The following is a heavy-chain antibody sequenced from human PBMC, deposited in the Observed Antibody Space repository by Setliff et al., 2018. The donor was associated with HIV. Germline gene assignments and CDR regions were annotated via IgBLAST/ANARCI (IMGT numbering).Heavy chain of an antibody. CDR1: GGSINTY. CDR3: TRHAGREYQLPHTYYYYMDV. Sequence: SETLSLTCTVSGGSINTYWSRIRQPPGKGLEWIGYINYSGRTNYNPSLKSRATISLDTSKNQFSLKLTSVAAADTAVYYCTRHAGREYQLPHTYYYYMDVWGKGATVTVSS. J-gene: IGHJ6*03. D-gene: IGHD2-2*01. V-gene: IGHV4-59*08. CDR2: INYSGRT.